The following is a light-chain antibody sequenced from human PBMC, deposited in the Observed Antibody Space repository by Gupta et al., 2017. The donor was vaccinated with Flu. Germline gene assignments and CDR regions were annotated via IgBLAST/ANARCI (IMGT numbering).Light chain of an antibody. CDR1: ISDVGGYNY. V-gene: IGLV2-8*01. CDR2: EVS. J-gene: IGLJ1*01. CDR3: SSYAGSNQGV. Sequence: TISDVGGYNYVSWYQQTPGKAPKLMIYEVSKRPSGVPDRFSGSKSGNTASLTVSGRQAEDEADYYCSSYAGSNQGVFGTGTKVTVL.